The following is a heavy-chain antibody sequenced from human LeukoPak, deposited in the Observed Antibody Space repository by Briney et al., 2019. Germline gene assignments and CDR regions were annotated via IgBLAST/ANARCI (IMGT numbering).Heavy chain of an antibody. CDR1: GGSMSSVGYY. CDR2: ISHNENT. D-gene: IGHD3-22*01. Sequence: SDTLSLTCTISGGSMSSVGYYWNWIRQPPGKGLEWIGEISHNENTNYSPSLKSRLTISIDTSKNQFSLKLSSVTAADTAVYYCASSGSRWLIDKTYSPYWGQGTLVTVSS. V-gene: IGHV4-34*01. J-gene: IGHJ4*02. CDR3: ASSGSRWLIDKTYSPY.